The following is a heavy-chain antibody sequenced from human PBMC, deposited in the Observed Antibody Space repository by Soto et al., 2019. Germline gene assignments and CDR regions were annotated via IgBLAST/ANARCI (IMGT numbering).Heavy chain of an antibody. CDR3: ASSHDHRDLFDH. CDR2: INSDGSST. Sequence: EVQLVESGGGLVQPGGSLRLSCAVSGFTFSNYWIHWVRQAPGKGLEWVSLINSDGSSTSYADSVKGRFTISRDNAKNTLNLQMNSLRAEDTAVYYCASSHDHRDLFDHWGQGTLVTVSS. V-gene: IGHV3-74*01. J-gene: IGHJ4*02. CDR1: GFTFSNYW. D-gene: IGHD4-17*01.